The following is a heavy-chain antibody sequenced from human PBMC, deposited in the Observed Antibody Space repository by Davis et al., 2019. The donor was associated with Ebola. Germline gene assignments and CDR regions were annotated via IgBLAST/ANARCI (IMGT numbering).Heavy chain of an antibody. CDR3: ARALGQYCTGGVCYPTCFDY. V-gene: IGHV3-23*01. Sequence: PGGSLRLSCAASGFTFSSYAMSWVRQAPGKGLEWVSAISGSGGSTYYADSVKGRFTISRDNAKNSLYLQMNSLRAEDTAVYYCARALGQYCTGGVCYPTCFDYWGQGTLVTVSS. CDR2: ISGSGGST. D-gene: IGHD2-8*02. CDR1: GFTFSSYA. J-gene: IGHJ4*02.